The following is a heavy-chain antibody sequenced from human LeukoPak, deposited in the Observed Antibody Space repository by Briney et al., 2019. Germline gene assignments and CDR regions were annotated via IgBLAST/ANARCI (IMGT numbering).Heavy chain of an antibody. CDR3: AFKAGGY. V-gene: IGHV4-39*07. D-gene: IGHD3-10*01. J-gene: IGHJ4*02. CDR2: INHSGST. Sequence: KSSETLSLTCTVSGGSISSGGYYWSWIRQPPGKGLEWIGEINHSGSTNYNPSLKSRVTISVDTSKNQFSLKLSSVTAADTAVYYCAFKAGGYWGQGTLVTVSS. CDR1: GGSISSGGYY.